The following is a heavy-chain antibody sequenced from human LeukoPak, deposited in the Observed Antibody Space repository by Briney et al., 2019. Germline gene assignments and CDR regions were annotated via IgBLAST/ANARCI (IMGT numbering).Heavy chain of an antibody. J-gene: IGHJ4*02. CDR1: GGSISSHY. V-gene: IGHV4-59*11. CDR2: IYYSGST. CDR3: AREQLTGTIVV. D-gene: IGHD1-7*01. Sequence: PSETLSLTCTVSGGSISSHYWSWIRQPPGKGLEWIGSIYYSGSTNYNPSLKSRVTISVDTSKNQFSLKLSSVTAADTAVYYCAREQLTGTIVVWGQGTLVTVSS.